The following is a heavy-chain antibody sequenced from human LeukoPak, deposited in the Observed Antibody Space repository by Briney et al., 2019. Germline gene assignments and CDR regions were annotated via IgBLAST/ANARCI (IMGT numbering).Heavy chain of an antibody. CDR3: ARDSGYCSGGRCPNDAFDI. CDR2: INPSSGST. CDR1: GYTFTTYY. V-gene: IGHV1-46*01. D-gene: IGHD2-15*01. Sequence: GASVTVSYKASGYTFTTYYMHCVRQAPGQGLEWMGIINPSSGSTSYSQKFQGRVTMTRDTSTSTLYMELSSLRSEDTAMYYCARDSGYCSGGRCPNDAFDIWGQGTMVTVS. J-gene: IGHJ3*02.